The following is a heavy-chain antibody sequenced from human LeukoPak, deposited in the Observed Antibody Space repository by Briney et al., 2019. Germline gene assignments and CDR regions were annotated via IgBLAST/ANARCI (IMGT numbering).Heavy chain of an antibody. CDR3: AKDQMVVTAIWGGDY. V-gene: IGHV3-30*02. CDR1: GFTFSSYG. D-gene: IGHD2-21*02. J-gene: IGHJ4*02. Sequence: GGSLRLSCAASGFTFSSYGMHWVRQAPGKGLEWVAFIRYDGSNKYYADSVKGRFTISRDNSKNTLYLQMNSLRAEDTAVYYCAKDQMVVTAIWGGDYWGQGTLVTVSS. CDR2: IRYDGSNK.